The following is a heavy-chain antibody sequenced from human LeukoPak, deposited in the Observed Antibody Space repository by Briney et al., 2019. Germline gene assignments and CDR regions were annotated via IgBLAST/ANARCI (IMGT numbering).Heavy chain of an antibody. D-gene: IGHD3-22*01. CDR2: INHSGST. J-gene: IGHJ4*02. Sequence: SETLSLTCAVYGGSFSGYYWSWIRQPPGKGLEWIGEINHSGSTNYNPSLKSRVTISVDTSKNQFSLKLSSVTAADTAVYYCARGYLVGYYDSSGYYYYFDYWGQGTLATVSS. CDR3: ARGYLVGYYDSSGYYYYFDY. CDR1: GGSFSGYY. V-gene: IGHV4-34*01.